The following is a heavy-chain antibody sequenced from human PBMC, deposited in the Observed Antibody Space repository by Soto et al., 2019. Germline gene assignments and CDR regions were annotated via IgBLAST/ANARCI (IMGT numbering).Heavy chain of an antibody. CDR3: ARSETTGLLDV. D-gene: IGHD3-22*01. J-gene: IGHJ1*01. V-gene: IGHV3-30*19. CDR1: GFTFRSYV. Sequence: QVHLVESGGGVVQPGTSLRVSCVGSGFTFRSYVIHWVRQPPGKGLEWVDLTTYDGSDKYYDDSVRGHFTISRDNSRNPLDLQLDSLRLQDTALYFCARSETTGLLDVWGQGTLVSVSS. CDR2: TTYDGSDK.